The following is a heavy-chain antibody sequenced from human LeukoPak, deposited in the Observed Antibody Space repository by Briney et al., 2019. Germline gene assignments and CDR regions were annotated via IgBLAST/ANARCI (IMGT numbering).Heavy chain of an antibody. CDR1: GYTFTGYY. D-gene: IGHD3-10*01. V-gene: IGHV1-2*02. CDR3: ARVPMVRGVVIIDY. Sequence: ASVTVSCKASGYTFTGYYMHWVRQAPGQGLEWMGWINPNSGGTNYAQKFQGRVTMTRDTSISTAYMELSRLRSDDTAVYYCARVPMVRGVVIIDYWGQGTLVTVSS. CDR2: INPNSGGT. J-gene: IGHJ4*02.